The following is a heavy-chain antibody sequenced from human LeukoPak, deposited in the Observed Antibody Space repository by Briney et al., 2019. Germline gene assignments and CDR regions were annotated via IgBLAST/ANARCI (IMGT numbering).Heavy chain of an antibody. Sequence: SETLSLTCAVSGASIRSSYWSWLRQPPGKGLEWIGYIYYTGSTNSNPSLKSRVTVSVDTSMNQFSLKLSSMTAADTAVYYCARLDRSGYEMGGTWFDPWGQGTLVTVSS. CDR3: ARLDRSGYEMGGTWFDP. J-gene: IGHJ5*02. CDR1: GASIRSSY. CDR2: IYYTGST. V-gene: IGHV4-59*08. D-gene: IGHD3-22*01.